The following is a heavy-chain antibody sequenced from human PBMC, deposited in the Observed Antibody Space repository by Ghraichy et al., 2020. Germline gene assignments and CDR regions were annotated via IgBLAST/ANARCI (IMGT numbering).Heavy chain of an antibody. V-gene: IGHV4-31*03. CDR3: ARDRGGRSGYDLGYYYYGMDV. CDR2: IYYSGST. D-gene: IGHD5-12*01. CDR1: GGSISSGGYY. Sequence: SETLSLTCTVSGGSISSGGYYWSWIRQHPGKGLEWIGYIYYSGSTYYNPSLKSRVTISVDTSKNQFSLKLSSVTAADTAVYYCARDRGGRSGYDLGYYYYGMDVWGQGTTVTVSS. J-gene: IGHJ6*02.